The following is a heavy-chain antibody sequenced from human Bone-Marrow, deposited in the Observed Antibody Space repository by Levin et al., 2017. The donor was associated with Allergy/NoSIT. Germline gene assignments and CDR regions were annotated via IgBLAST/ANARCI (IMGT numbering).Heavy chain of an antibody. CDR2: IYYSGNT. D-gene: IGHD5-12*01. J-gene: IGHJ3*02. V-gene: IGHV4-39*01. CDR1: GASISGSIHY. CDR3: VRHDRGYSDAFDI. Sequence: KASETLSLTCSVSGASISGSIHYWGWIRQPPGKGLEWIGSIYYSGNTYYNPSLESRVTVAVDASKNQFSLKLNSVTAADTAVYSCVRHDRGYSDAFDIWGRGTLVTVSS.